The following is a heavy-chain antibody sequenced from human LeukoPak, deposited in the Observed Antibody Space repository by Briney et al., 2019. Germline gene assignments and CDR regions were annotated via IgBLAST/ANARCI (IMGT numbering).Heavy chain of an antibody. V-gene: IGHV4-34*01. CDR1: GGSFSGYY. J-gene: IGHJ4*02. CDR3: ARIPSYGDFAGNNDY. CDR2: INHSGST. Sequence: SETLSLTCAVYGGSFSGYYWSWIRQPPGEGLEWIGEINHSGSTNYNPSLKSRVTISVDTSKNQFSLKLSSVTAADTAVYYCARIPSYGDFAGNNDYWGQGTLVTVSS. D-gene: IGHD5-18*01.